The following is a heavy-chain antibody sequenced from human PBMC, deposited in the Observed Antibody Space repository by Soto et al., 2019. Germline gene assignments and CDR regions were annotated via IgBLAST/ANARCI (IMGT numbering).Heavy chain of an antibody. V-gene: IGHV3-21*01. Sequence: NPGGSLRLSCAASGFTFSSYSMNWVRQAPGKGLEWVSSISSSSSYIYYADSVKGRFTISRDNAKNSLYLQMNSLRAEDTAVYYCARDTGSDRWFGELLLSPFDYWGQGTLVTVSS. J-gene: IGHJ4*02. D-gene: IGHD3-10*01. CDR1: GFTFSSYS. CDR3: ARDTGSDRWFGELLLSPFDY. CDR2: ISSSSSYI.